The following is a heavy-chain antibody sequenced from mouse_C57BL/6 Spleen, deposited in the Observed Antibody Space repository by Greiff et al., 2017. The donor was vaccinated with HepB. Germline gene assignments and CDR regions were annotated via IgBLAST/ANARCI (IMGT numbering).Heavy chain of an antibody. CDR2: IYPGSGST. Sequence: VQLQQPGAELVKPGASVKMSCKASGYTFTSYWITWVKQRPGQGLEWIGDIYPGSGSTNYNEKFKSKATLTVDTSSSTAYMQLSSLTSEDSAVYYCAREPHHYYGSTLDYWGQGTTLTVSS. CDR3: AREPHHYYGSTLDY. CDR1: GYTFTSYW. J-gene: IGHJ2*01. V-gene: IGHV1-55*01. D-gene: IGHD1-1*01.